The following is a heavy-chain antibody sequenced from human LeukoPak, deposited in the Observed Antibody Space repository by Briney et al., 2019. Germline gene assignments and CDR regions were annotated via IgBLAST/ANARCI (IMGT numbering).Heavy chain of an antibody. D-gene: IGHD4-17*01. CDR3: ARRVRGDFGGHFDY. CDR1: GGSISSSDYY. Sequence: SETLSLTCTVSGGSISSSDYYWGWIRQSPGKGLEWIGSIYYTGNTYYNASLRSRATISVDTSKNQFSLKLTSVTAADTAIYYCARRVRGDFGGHFDYWGQGTLVTVSS. J-gene: IGHJ4*02. CDR2: IYYTGNT. V-gene: IGHV4-39*01.